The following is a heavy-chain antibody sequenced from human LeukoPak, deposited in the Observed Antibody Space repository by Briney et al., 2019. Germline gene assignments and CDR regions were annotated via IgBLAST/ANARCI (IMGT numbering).Heavy chain of an antibody. V-gene: IGHV5-51*01. CDR3: ARPGYCSSTSCYHPH. D-gene: IGHD2-2*01. CDR2: IYPGDSDT. Sequence: GESLKISCKGSGYSFTSYWIGWVRQMPGKGLEWMGIIYPGDSDTRYSPSFQGQVTISADKSISTAYLQWSSLKASDTAMYYRARPGYCSSTSCYHPHWGQGTLVTVSS. CDR1: GYSFTSYW. J-gene: IGHJ4*02.